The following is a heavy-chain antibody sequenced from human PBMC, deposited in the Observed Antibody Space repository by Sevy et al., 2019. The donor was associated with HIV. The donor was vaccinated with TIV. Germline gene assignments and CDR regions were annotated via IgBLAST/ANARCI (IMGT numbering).Heavy chain of an antibody. J-gene: IGHJ4*02. V-gene: IGHV3-15*01. CDR2: IKSKTNGGTT. Sequence: GESLKISCAASEFIFTTAWMSWVRQAPGKGLEWVGRIKSKTNGGTTDYAAPVKGRFTIARDDSKKTLYLQMISLKTEDTAVYYCTTDLEYQLERYYFNYWGQGTLVTVSS. CDR3: TTDLEYQLERYYFNY. D-gene: IGHD2-2*01. CDR1: EFIFTTAW.